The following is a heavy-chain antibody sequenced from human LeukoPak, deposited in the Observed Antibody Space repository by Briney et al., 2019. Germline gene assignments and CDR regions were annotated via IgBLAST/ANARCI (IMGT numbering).Heavy chain of an antibody. V-gene: IGHV4-59*08. J-gene: IGHJ4*02. D-gene: IGHD6-13*01. CDR3: ARIGAAAGTGGFDY. Sequence: AETLSLTCTVSGCSISSYYWSWIRQPPGKGLEWIGYIYYSGSTNYNPSLKSRVTISVDTSKNQFSLKLSSVTAADTAVYYCARIGAAAGTGGFDYWGQGTLVTVSS. CDR1: GCSISSYY. CDR2: IYYSGST.